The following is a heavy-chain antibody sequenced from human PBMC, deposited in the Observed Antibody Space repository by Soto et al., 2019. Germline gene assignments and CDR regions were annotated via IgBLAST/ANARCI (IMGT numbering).Heavy chain of an antibody. J-gene: IGHJ6*02. CDR1: GFTFDDYT. CDR2: ISWDGGST. V-gene: IGHV3-43*01. D-gene: IGHD3-10*01. CDR3: AKDMAGSGSYYKPFHYYYYGMDV. Sequence: GGSLRLSCAASGFTFDDYTMHWVRQAPGKGLEWVSLISWDGGSTYYADSVKGRFTISRDNSKNSLYLQMNSLRTEDTALYYCAKDMAGSGSYYKPFHYYYYGMDVWGQGTTVTVSS.